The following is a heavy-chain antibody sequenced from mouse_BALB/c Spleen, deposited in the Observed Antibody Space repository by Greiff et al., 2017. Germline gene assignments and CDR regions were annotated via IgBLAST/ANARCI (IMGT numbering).Heavy chain of an antibody. J-gene: IGHJ4*01. Sequence: EVKLQESGPGLVKPSQSLSLTCTVTGYSITSDYAWNWIRQFPGNKLEWMGYISYSGSTSYNPSLKSRISITRDTSKNQFFLQLNSVTTEDTATYYCARYYYGNYVDYWGQGTSVTVSS. D-gene: IGHD2-1*01. V-gene: IGHV3-2*02. CDR2: ISYSGST. CDR3: ARYYYGNYVDY. CDR1: GYSITSDYA.